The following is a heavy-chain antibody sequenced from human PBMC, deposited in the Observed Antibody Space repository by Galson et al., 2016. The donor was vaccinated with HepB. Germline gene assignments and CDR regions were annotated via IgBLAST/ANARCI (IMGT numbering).Heavy chain of an antibody. D-gene: IGHD4-11*01. CDR2: IYHSGSS. CDR1: TFSITTGYY. J-gene: IGHJ4*02. CDR3: AREDYLSYYFDY. V-gene: IGHV4-38-2*02. Sequence: SETLSLTCSVSTFSITTGYYWGWIRQPPGKGLEWIGSIYHSGSSGYNVSLNSRVTISVDTSKNQFSLKVTSVTAADTAVYFCAREDYLSYYFDYWGQGILVTVSS.